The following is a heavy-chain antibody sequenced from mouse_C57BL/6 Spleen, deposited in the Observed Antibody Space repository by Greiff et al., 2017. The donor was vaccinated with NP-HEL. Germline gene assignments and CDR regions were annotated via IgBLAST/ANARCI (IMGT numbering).Heavy chain of an antibody. Sequence: DVKLVESGGGLVQPGGSMKLSCVASGFTFSNYWMNWVRQSPEKGLEWVAQIRLKSDNYATHYAESVKGRFTISRDDSKSSVYLQMNNLRAEDTGIYYCTPITTVSNWGQGTLVTVSA. J-gene: IGHJ3*01. CDR2: IRLKSDNYAT. D-gene: IGHD1-1*01. CDR3: TPITTVSN. V-gene: IGHV6-3*01. CDR1: GFTFSNYW.